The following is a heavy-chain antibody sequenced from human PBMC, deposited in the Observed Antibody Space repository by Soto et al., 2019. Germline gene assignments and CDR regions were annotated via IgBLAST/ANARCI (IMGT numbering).Heavy chain of an antibody. D-gene: IGHD3-9*01. CDR3: TRDLITYYDILTGNDAFDI. V-gene: IGHV3-49*03. CDR2: IRSKAYGGTT. CDR1: GFTFGDYA. Sequence: GGSLRLSCTASGFTFGDYAMSWFRQAPGKGLEWVGFIRSKAYGGTTEYAASVKGRFTISRDDSKSIAYLQMNSLKTEDTAVYYCTRDLITYYDILTGNDAFDIWGQGTMVTVS. J-gene: IGHJ3*02.